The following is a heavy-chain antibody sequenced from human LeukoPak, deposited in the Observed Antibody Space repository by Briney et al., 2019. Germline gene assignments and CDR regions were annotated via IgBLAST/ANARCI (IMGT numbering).Heavy chain of an antibody. D-gene: IGHD5-24*01. CDR3: ERYGYSLRGFDY. CDR1: GFTFSGFW. CDR2: TNQDGSEK. J-gene: IGHJ4*02. Sequence: GGSLRLSCGVSGFTFSGFWMSWVRQAPGEGLEWVASTNQDGSEKHYVDSVKGRFTISRDNARNSLYLYMKSLRADDTAVYSCERYGYSLRGFDYWGLGTLVTVSS. V-gene: IGHV3-7*05.